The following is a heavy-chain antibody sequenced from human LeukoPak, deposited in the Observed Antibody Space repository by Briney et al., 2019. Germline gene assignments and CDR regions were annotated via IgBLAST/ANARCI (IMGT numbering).Heavy chain of an antibody. Sequence: SETLSLTCTVSGGSISSHYWSWIRQPPGKGLEWIGYIYYSGSTNYNPSLKSRVTISVDTSKNQFSLKLSSVTAADTAVYYCAREVSVNYYGTWFDPWGQGTLVTVSS. CDR3: AREVSVNYYGTWFDP. CDR1: GGSISSHY. V-gene: IGHV4-59*11. CDR2: IYYSGST. J-gene: IGHJ5*02. D-gene: IGHD3-10*01.